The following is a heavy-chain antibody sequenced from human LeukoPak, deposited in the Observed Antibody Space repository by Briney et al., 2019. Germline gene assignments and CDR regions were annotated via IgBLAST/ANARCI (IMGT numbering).Heavy chain of an antibody. J-gene: IGHJ3*02. CDR1: GGAFSSYA. V-gene: IGHV1-69*13. CDR2: IIPIFGTA. Sequence: ASVKVSCKASGGAFSSYAISWVRQAPGQGLEWMGGIIPIFGTANYAQKFQGRVTITADESTSTAYMELSSLRSEDTAVYDCASDYYGSGTDAFDICGQGTMVTVSS. CDR3: ASDYYGSGTDAFDI. D-gene: IGHD3-10*01.